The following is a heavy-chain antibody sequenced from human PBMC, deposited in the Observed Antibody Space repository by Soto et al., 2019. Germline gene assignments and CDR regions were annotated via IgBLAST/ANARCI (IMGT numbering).Heavy chain of an antibody. J-gene: IGHJ6*02. CDR2: IIPIFGTA. CDR1: GGTFSSYA. V-gene: IGHV1-69*06. CDR3: ARDQGVEMATIGTIPGGSYYYGMDV. D-gene: IGHD5-12*01. Sequence: QVQLVQSGAEVKKPGSSVKVSCKASGGTFSSYAISWVRQAPGQGLEWMGGIIPIFGTANYAQKFQGRVTITADKSTSTAYMELSSLRSEDTVVYYCARDQGVEMATIGTIPGGSYYYGMDVWGQGTTVTVSS.